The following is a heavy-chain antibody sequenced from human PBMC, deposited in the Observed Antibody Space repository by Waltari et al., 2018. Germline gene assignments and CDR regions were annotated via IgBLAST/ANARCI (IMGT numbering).Heavy chain of an antibody. CDR2: ISDSGTYM. CDR3: ARGSTWIEY. J-gene: IGHJ4*02. CDR1: GFTFSDSS. V-gene: IGHV3-21*06. Sequence: EVQLVESGGGLVKPGGSLRLSCAASGFTFSDSSMNWVRQAPGKGLEWVSSISDSGTYMYYAASVKGRFTISRDNARSSLYLQMNSLRVDDTAVYYCARGSTWIEYWGQGTLVTVSS.